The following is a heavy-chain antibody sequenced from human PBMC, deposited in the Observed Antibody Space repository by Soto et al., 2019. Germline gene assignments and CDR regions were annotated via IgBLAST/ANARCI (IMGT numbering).Heavy chain of an antibody. CDR2: ISAYNGNT. Sequence: SVKVSCKASGYTFTSDGISWLRQAPGQGLEWMGWISAYNGNTNYAQKLQGRVTMTTDTSTSTAYMELRSLRSDDTAVYYCARDLYYYDSSGYLPLSWDYWGQGTLVTVSS. D-gene: IGHD3-22*01. CDR1: GYTFTSDG. J-gene: IGHJ4*02. CDR3: ARDLYYYDSSGYLPLSWDY. V-gene: IGHV1-18*01.